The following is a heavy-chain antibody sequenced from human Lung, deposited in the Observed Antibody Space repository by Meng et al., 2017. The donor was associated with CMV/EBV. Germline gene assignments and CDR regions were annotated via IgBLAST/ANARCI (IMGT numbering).Heavy chain of an antibody. CDR1: RRTXSSYA. CDR2: IIPILGIA. D-gene: IGHD2-2*01. CDR3: ARGACSSTSCYRYYYYGMDV. V-gene: IGHV1-69*10. Sequence: SSXXVSXKASRRTXSSYAISWVRQAPGQGLEWMRGIIPILGIANYAQKFQGRVTITADKSTSTAYMELSSLRSEDTAVYYCARGACSSTSCYRYYYYGMDVWXQGTTVTVSS. J-gene: IGHJ6*02.